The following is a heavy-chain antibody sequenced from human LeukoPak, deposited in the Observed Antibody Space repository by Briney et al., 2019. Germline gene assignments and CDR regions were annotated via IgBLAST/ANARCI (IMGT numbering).Heavy chain of an antibody. CDR2: INPNSGGT. CDR3: ARVLDIAVAEDY. D-gene: IGHD6-19*01. Sequence: ASVKVSCKASGYTFTGYYMHWVRQAPGQGLEWMGRINPNSGGTNYVQKFQGRVTMTRDTSSSTAYMELSRLRSDDTAVYYCARVLDIAVAEDYWGQGTLVTVSS. CDR1: GYTFTGYY. V-gene: IGHV1-2*06. J-gene: IGHJ4*02.